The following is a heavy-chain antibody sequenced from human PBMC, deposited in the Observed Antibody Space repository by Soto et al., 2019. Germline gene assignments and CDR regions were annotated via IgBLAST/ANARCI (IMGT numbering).Heavy chain of an antibody. Sequence: PSETLSLTCAISGDSVSSNSAAWNWIRQSPSRGLEWLGRTYYRSKWYNDYAVSVKSRITINPDTSKNQFSLQLNSVTPEDTAVYYFSRDGPRIAAADYYYYYGMDVWGQGTTVTVSS. CDR3: SRDGPRIAAADYYYYYGMDV. CDR1: GDSVSSNSAA. V-gene: IGHV6-1*01. CDR2: TYYRSKWYN. D-gene: IGHD6-13*01. J-gene: IGHJ6*02.